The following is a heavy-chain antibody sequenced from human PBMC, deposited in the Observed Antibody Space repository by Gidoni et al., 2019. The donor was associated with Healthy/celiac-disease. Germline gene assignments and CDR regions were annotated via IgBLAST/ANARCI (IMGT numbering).Heavy chain of an antibody. CDR2: IYYTGNT. Sequence: QLQLQESVPGLVKPSETLSLTCTVSCGSIRSSRYYWGWIRQPPGKGLEWIGSIYYTGNTYYNPSLKSRVTISVDTSKNQFSLKLSSVTAADTAVYYCARHGGGVEGVHWFDPWGQGTLVTVSS. J-gene: IGHJ5*02. CDR1: CGSIRSSRYY. CDR3: ARHGGGVEGVHWFDP. D-gene: IGHD3-16*01. V-gene: IGHV4-39*01.